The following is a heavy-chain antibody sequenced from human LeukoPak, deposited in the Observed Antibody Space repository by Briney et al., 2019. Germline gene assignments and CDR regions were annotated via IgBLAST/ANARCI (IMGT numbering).Heavy chain of an antibody. CDR1: GFTFDDYA. Sequence: GGSLRLSCVASGFTFDDYAMNWVRQPPGKGLEWVSVIDSGGSTYYADSVKGRFTISRDNSKNTLYLQMNGLRAEDTAVYYCARDRRVRGVMWNSKSDGFDIWGQGTMVTVSS. V-gene: IGHV3-66*01. J-gene: IGHJ3*02. CDR2: IDSGGST. D-gene: IGHD3-10*01. CDR3: ARDRRVRGVMWNSKSDGFDI.